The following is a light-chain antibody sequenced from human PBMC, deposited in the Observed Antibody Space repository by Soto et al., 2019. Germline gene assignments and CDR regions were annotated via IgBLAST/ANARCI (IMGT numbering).Light chain of an antibody. CDR3: QQYYAIPFT. CDR1: QSVLYSSNNKNY. J-gene: IGKJ3*01. V-gene: IGKV4-1*01. CDR2: WAS. Sequence: DIVMTQSPDSLAVSLGERATINCKSSQSVLYSSNNKNYLAWYQQKPGQPPKLLIYWASTRESGVPDRFSGSGSGTDFTLTISSLQAEDVALYDCQQYYAIPFTFGPGTRVDI.